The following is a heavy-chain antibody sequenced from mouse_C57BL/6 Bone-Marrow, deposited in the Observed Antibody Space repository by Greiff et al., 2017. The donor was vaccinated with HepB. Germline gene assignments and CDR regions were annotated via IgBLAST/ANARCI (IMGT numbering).Heavy chain of an antibody. J-gene: IGHJ2*01. CDR2: IDPEDGDT. Sequence: VQLQQSGAELVRPGASVKLSCTASGFNIKDDYMHWVKQRPEQGLEWIGWIDPEDGDTEYASKFQGKATITADTSSNTAYLQLSSLTSEDTAVYYCTTGPAQADYWGQGTTLTVSS. CDR3: TTGPAQADY. CDR1: GFNIKDDY. V-gene: IGHV14-4*01. D-gene: IGHD3-2*02.